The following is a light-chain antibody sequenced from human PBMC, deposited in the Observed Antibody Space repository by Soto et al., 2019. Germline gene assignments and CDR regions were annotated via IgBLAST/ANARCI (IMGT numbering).Light chain of an antibody. CDR2: EVT. CDR1: SSDVGGYNH. J-gene: IGLJ3*02. V-gene: IGLV2-14*01. CDR3: SSYTNSGAWV. Sequence: QSALTQPASVSGSPGQSITISCTGTSSDVGGYNHFSWYQQHPGKAPKLMIYEVTNRPSGVSNRFSASKSGNTASLPISGVQAEDEDDYYCSSYTNSGAWVFGGGTKLTVL.